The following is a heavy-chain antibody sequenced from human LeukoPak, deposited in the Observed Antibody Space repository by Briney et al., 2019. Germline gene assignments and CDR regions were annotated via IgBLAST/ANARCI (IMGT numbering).Heavy chain of an antibody. Sequence: ASVKVSCKASGYTFTGYYMHWVRQAPGQGLEWMGWINPSSGGTNYAQKFQGRVTMTRDTSISTAYMELSRLRSDDTAVYYCARVPLVPAAETDYWGQGTLVTVSS. CDR2: INPSSGGT. V-gene: IGHV1-2*02. J-gene: IGHJ4*02. CDR3: ARVPLVPAAETDY. CDR1: GYTFTGYY. D-gene: IGHD2-2*01.